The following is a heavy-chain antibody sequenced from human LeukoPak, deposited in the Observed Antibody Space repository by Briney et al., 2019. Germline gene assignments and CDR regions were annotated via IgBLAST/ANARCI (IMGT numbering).Heavy chain of an antibody. D-gene: IGHD3-10*01. CDR2: INHSGST. CDR3: ARVTGYSDPSTRFGLDY. J-gene: IGHJ4*02. Sequence: SETLSLTCAVYSESFSDYYWTWIRQPSGKGLEWIGEINHSGSTSYNPSLTSRVTISIDTSKKQFSMKLTSVTAADTAVYYCARVTGYSDPSTRFGLDYWGQGTLVTVSS. CDR1: SESFSDYY. V-gene: IGHV4-34*01.